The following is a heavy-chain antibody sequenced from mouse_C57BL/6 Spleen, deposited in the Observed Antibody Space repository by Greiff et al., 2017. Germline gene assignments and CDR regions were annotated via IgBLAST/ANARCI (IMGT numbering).Heavy chain of an antibody. CDR1: GYTFTDYY. D-gene: IGHD1-1*01. Sequence: EVKLQQSGPELVKPGASVKISCKASGYTFTDYYMNWVKQSHGKSLEWIGDINPNNGGTSYNQKFKGKATLTVDKSSSTAYMELRSLTSEDSAVYYCARSYGSSDFDYWGQGTTLTVSS. CDR2: INPNNGGT. V-gene: IGHV1-26*01. J-gene: IGHJ2*01. CDR3: ARSYGSSDFDY.